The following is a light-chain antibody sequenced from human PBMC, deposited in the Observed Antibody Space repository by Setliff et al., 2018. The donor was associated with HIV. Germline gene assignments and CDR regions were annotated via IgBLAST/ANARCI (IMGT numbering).Light chain of an antibody. CDR1: SGDVGGYNY. CDR3: SSYAGNNIYV. CDR2: EVN. Sequence: SVLTQPPSASGSPGQSVTISCTGTSGDVGGYNYVSWYQQHPGKAPKLIIYEVNQRPSGVPDRFSGSKSGDTASLTVSGLQAEDEADYFCSSYAGNNIYVFGTGTKVTV. V-gene: IGLV2-8*01. J-gene: IGLJ1*01.